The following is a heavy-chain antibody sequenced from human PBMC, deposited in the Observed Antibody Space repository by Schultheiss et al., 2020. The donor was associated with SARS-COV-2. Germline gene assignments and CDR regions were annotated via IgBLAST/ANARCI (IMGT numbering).Heavy chain of an antibody. CDR3: ARAYLNSLVDY. CDR1: GFTFSSYA. Sequence: GESLKISCAASGFTFSSYAMSWVRQAPGKGLEWVSSISSSSSYIYYADSVKGRFTISRDNAKNTLYLQMNSLRAEDTAVYYCARAYLNSLVDYWGQGTLVTVSS. D-gene: IGHD2-21*01. CDR2: ISSSSSYI. V-gene: IGHV3-21*01. J-gene: IGHJ4*02.